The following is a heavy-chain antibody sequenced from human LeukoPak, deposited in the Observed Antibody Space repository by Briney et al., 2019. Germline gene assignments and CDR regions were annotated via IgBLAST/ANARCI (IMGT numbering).Heavy chain of an antibody. CDR1: GFLVNTNY. V-gene: IGHV3-53*01. J-gene: IGHJ4*02. CDR2: IYADGNT. D-gene: IGHD4-17*01. Sequence: PGGPLRLSCAASGFLVNTNYMTWVRQAPGRGLEWVSFIYADGNTYYADSVKGRFTISRDISKNAVYLQMNSLRAEDTAVYYCARDSYGDANFDSWGQGTLVTVSS. CDR3: ARDSYGDANFDS.